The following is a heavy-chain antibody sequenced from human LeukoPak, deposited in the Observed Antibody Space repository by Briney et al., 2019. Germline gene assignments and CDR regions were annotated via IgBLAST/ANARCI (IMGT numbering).Heavy chain of an antibody. CDR3: ARRHLVGSGYFDH. Sequence: GASVKVSCKASGYAFSNYGISWVRQAPGQGLEWLGWISTFNGHTTYALKFQDRGTMTTDTSTDTAYLELRSLRTDDTAAYYCARRHLVGSGYFDHWGQGTLVTVSS. V-gene: IGHV1-18*01. CDR2: ISTFNGHT. D-gene: IGHD2-15*01. J-gene: IGHJ4*02. CDR1: GYAFSNYG.